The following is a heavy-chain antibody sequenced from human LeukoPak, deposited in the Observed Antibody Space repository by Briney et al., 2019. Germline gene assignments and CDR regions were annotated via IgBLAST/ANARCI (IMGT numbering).Heavy chain of an antibody. Sequence: GGSLRLSCAASGFTFSSYAMSWVRQAPGEGLEWVSAISGSGGSTYYADSVKGRFTISRDNSKNTLYLQMNSLRAEDTAVYYCAKGYYDYVWGSYYFDYWGQGILSPSPQ. V-gene: IGHV3-23*01. CDR3: AKGYYDYVWGSYYFDY. CDR1: GFTFSSYA. J-gene: IGHJ4*02. D-gene: IGHD3-16*01. CDR2: ISGSGGST.